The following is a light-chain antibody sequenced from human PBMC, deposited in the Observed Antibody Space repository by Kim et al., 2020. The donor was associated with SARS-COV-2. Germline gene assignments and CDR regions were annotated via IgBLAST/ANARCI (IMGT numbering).Light chain of an antibody. V-gene: IGKV3-15*01. CDR3: QQYNNWPSGT. J-gene: IGKJ1*01. CDR2: SAS. Sequence: SPGGGGARSCCSGQRVSSNIAWSQQKPGQAHGPRLLSASTRTTGIRARYSGSGCGTEITLTISSLKSEDVAVYVCQQYNNWPSGTFGQGTKVDIK. CDR1: QRVSSN.